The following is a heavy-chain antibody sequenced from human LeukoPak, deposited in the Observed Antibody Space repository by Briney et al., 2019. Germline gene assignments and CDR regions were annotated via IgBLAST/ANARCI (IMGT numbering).Heavy chain of an antibody. CDR1: GFTFSSYA. CDR3: AKDLVSTVTTITWYFDL. D-gene: IGHD4-17*01. Sequence: GGSLRLSCAASGFTFSSYAMSWVRQAPGKGLEWVSAISGSGGSTYYADSVKGRFTISRDNSKNTLYLQMNSLRAEDTAVYYCAKDLVSTVTTITWYFDLWGRGTLVTVSS. J-gene: IGHJ2*01. V-gene: IGHV3-23*01. CDR2: ISGSGGST.